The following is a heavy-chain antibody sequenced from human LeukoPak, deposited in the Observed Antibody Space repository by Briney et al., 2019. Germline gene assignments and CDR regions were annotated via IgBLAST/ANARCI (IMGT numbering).Heavy chain of an antibody. Sequence: ASVKVSCKVSGYTLTELSMHWVRQAPGKGLEWMGGFDPEDGETIYAQKFQGRVTMTEDTSTDTAYMELSSLRSEDTAVYYCATPPPAAGTRPYYYYYGMDVWGQGTTVTASS. CDR1: GYTLTELS. V-gene: IGHV1-24*01. CDR2: FDPEDGET. D-gene: IGHD6-13*01. J-gene: IGHJ6*02. CDR3: ATPPPAAGTRPYYYYYGMDV.